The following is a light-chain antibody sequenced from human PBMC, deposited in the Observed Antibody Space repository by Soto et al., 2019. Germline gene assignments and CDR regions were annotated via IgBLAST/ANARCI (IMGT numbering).Light chain of an antibody. CDR3: QSYHSGNVV. CDR2: EDN. J-gene: IGLJ2*01. V-gene: IGLV6-57*04. Sequence: NFMLTQPHSVSEPPGKTVTISCTRRSGSIASNYVQWYQQRPGSAPTPVIYEDNERPSGVPDRFSGSIDSSSNSASLTISGLKTGDEADYYCQSYHSGNVVFGGGTQLTVL. CDR1: SGSIASNY.